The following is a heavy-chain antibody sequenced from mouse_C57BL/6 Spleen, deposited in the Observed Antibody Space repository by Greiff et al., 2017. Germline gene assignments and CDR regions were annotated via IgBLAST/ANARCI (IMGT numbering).Heavy chain of an antibody. CDR2: INPSTGGT. CDR1: GYSFTGYY. V-gene: IGHV1-42*01. Sequence: VQLQQSGPELVKPGASVKLSCKASGYSFTGYYMNWVKQSPEKSLEWIGEINPSTGGTTYNQKFKAKATLTVDKSSSTAYMQLKSLTSEDTAVYYCARKVYYAMDYWGQGTSVTVSS. CDR3: ARKVYYAMDY. J-gene: IGHJ4*01.